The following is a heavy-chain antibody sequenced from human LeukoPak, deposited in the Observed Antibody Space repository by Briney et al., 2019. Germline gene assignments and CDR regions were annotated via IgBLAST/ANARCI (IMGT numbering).Heavy chain of an antibody. Sequence: PSETLSLTCTVSGGSISSYYWSWIRQPPGKGLEWIGYIYYSGSTNYSPSLKSRVTISVDTSKNQFPLKVSSVTAADTAVYYCARALSGPAFDIWGQGTMVTVSS. V-gene: IGHV4-59*08. CDR3: ARALSGPAFDI. D-gene: IGHD3-10*01. J-gene: IGHJ3*02. CDR1: GGSISSYY. CDR2: IYYSGST.